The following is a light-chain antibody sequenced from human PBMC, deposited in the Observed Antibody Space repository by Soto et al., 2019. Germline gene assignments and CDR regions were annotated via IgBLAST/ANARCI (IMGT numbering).Light chain of an antibody. Sequence: QLVLTQPPSASGSPGQSVTISCTGTSSDVGGYNYVSWYQQHPGKAPKLVIFEVNKRPSGVPDRFSGSKSGNTASLTVSGLQTEDEADYFCSSHSSSSAYYVFGTGTKVTVL. CDR1: SSDVGGYNY. CDR2: EVN. V-gene: IGLV2-8*01. CDR3: SSHSSSSAYYV. J-gene: IGLJ1*01.